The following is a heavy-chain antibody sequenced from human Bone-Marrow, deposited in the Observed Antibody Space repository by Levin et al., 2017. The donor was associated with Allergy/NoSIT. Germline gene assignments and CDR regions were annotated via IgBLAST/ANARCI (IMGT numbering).Heavy chain of an antibody. Sequence: ASVKVSCKASGYTFTGYYMHWVRQAPGQGLEWMGRINPNSGGTNYAQKFQGRVTMTRDTSISTAYMELSRLRSDDTAVYYCARGDVLLWFRGVRSGWFDPWGQETLVTVSS. D-gene: IGHD3-10*01. CDR3: ARGDVLLWFRGVRSGWFDP. V-gene: IGHV1-2*06. CDR2: INPNSGGT. CDR1: GYTFTGYY. J-gene: IGHJ5*02.